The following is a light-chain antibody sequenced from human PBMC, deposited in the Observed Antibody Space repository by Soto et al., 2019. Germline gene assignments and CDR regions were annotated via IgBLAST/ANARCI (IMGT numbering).Light chain of an antibody. CDR3: QQYGSSGT. CDR1: QSVDNN. Sequence: EIVMTQSPVTLSASPGESATLSCRASQSVDNNVAWYQQKPGQAPRLLIYDASNRATGIPARFSGSGSGTDFTLTISRLEPEDFAVYYCQQYGSSGTFGQGTKVDI. J-gene: IGKJ1*01. CDR2: DAS. V-gene: IGKV3-20*01.